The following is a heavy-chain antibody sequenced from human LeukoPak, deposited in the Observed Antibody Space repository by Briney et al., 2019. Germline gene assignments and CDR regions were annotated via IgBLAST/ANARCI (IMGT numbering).Heavy chain of an antibody. CDR3: AHDVLPAYGSGRSAEYFQH. D-gene: IGHD3-10*01. J-gene: IGHJ1*01. Sequence: ASMKVSCKASGGTFSSYAISWVRQAPGQGLEWMGRIIPILGIANYAQKFQGRVTITADKSTSTAYMELSSLRSENTAVYYCAHDVLPAYGSGRSAEYFQHWGQGTLVTVSS. V-gene: IGHV1-69*04. CDR2: IIPILGIA. CDR1: GGTFSSYA.